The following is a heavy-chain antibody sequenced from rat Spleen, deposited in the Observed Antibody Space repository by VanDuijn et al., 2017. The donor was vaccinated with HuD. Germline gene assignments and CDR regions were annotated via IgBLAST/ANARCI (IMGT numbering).Heavy chain of an antibody. V-gene: IGHV2-65*01. CDR2: IRSGGST. D-gene: IGHD1-11*01. CDR1: GFSLTSYY. Sequence: QVQLKETGPGLVQPTQTLSITCTVSGFSLTSYYMQWVRQTPGKGLEWMGFIRSGGSTEYNSPLKSRLSITRDTSKSQVFLKMNSLQTEDTAIYFCTSLRNWGQGVMVTVSS. J-gene: IGHJ2*01. CDR3: TSLRN.